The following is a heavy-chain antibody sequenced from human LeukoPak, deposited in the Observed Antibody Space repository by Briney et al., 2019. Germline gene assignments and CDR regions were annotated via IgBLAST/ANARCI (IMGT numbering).Heavy chain of an antibody. V-gene: IGHV3-30-3*01. J-gene: IGHJ3*02. Sequence: GGSLRLSWAASGFTFSNYAMHWVRQAPGKGLEWVAVISYDGTNKYYADSVKGRFTISRDNSQNTLYLQMNSLRVEDTAVYYCASVSVTSAFDIWGQGTMVTVSS. D-gene: IGHD4-17*01. CDR2: ISYDGTNK. CDR3: ASVSVTSAFDI. CDR1: GFTFSNYA.